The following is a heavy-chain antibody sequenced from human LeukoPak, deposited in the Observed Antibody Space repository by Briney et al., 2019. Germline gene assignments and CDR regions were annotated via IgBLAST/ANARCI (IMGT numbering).Heavy chain of an antibody. CDR1: GFTFSSYA. CDR2: ISGSGGST. J-gene: IGHJ3*02. Sequence: GRSLRLSCAASGFTFSSYAMSWVRQAPGKGLEWVSAISGSGGSTYYADSVKGRFTISRDNSKNTLYLQMNSLRAEDTAVYYCAKDGGYSYGLGIWGQGTMVTVSS. V-gene: IGHV3-23*01. D-gene: IGHD5-18*01. CDR3: AKDGGYSYGLGI.